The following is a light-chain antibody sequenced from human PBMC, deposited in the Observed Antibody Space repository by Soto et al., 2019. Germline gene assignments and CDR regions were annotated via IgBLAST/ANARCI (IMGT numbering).Light chain of an antibody. CDR3: AAWDDSLSGLYV. V-gene: IGLV1-47*01. CDR2: RNN. CDR1: SSNIGSNS. J-gene: IGLJ1*01. Sequence: QSVLTQPPSASGTPGQRVTISCSGSSSNIGSNSVYWYQQFPGTAPKLLIYRNNQRPSGVPDRFSGSKSGTSASLAISGLRSEDEAGYYCAAWDDSLSGLYVFGTGTKVTVL.